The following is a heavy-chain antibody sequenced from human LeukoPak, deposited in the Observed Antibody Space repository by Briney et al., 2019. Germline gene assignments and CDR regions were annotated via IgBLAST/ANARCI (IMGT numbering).Heavy chain of an antibody. D-gene: IGHD2-15*01. J-gene: IGHJ4*02. Sequence: KPGGSLRLSCAASGFTFSSYSVNWVRQAPGKGPEWVSSISSSSSYIYYADSVKGRFTISRDNAKNSLYLQMNSLRAEDTAVYYCARDGEYCSGGSCYLYYFDYWGQGTLVTVSS. CDR1: GFTFSSYS. V-gene: IGHV3-21*01. CDR2: ISSSSSYI. CDR3: ARDGEYCSGGSCYLYYFDY.